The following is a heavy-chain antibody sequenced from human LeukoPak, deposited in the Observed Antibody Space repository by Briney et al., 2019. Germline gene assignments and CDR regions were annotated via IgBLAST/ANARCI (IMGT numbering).Heavy chain of an antibody. V-gene: IGHV4-59*01. J-gene: IGHJ5*02. CDR1: GGSISSYY. Sequence: SETLSLTCTVSGGSISSYYWSWIRQPPGKGLEWIGYIYYSGSTNYNPSLKSRVTISVDTSKNQLSLKLSSVTAADTAVYYCARAPGYYGSGNWFDPWGKGTLVTVSS. CDR3: ARAPGYYGSGNWFDP. D-gene: IGHD3-10*01. CDR2: IYYSGST.